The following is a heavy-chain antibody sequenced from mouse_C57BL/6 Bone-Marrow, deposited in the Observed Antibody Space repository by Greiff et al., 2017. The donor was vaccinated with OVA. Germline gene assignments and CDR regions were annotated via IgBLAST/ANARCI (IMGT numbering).Heavy chain of an antibody. V-gene: IGHV1-80*01. Sequence: VQLQQSGAELVKPGASVKISCKASGYAFSSYWMNWVKQRPGKGLEWIGQIYPGDGATNYNGKFKGKATLTADKSSTTAYMQLSSLTSEDSAVYVCDRFSATVEYFDYWGQGTTLTVSS. J-gene: IGHJ2*01. CDR3: DRFSATVEYFDY. D-gene: IGHD1-1*01. CDR1: GYAFSSYW. CDR2: IYPGDGAT.